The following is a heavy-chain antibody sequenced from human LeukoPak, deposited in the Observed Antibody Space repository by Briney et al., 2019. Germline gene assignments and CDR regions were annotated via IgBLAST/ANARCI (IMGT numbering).Heavy chain of an antibody. D-gene: IGHD6-19*01. CDR2: ISAYNGNT. CDR1: GYTVTSYG. V-gene: IGHV1-18*01. CDR3: ARDAPRIAVAGILNY. J-gene: IGHJ4*02. Sequence: VASVKVSCKASGYTVTSYGISWVRQAPGQGLEWMGWISAYNGNTNYAQKLQGRVTMTTDTSTSTAYMELRSLRSDDTAVYYCARDAPRIAVAGILNYWGQGTLVPVSS.